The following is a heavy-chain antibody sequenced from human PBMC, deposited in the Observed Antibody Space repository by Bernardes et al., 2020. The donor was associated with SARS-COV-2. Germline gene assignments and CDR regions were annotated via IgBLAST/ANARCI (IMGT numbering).Heavy chain of an antibody. D-gene: IGHD2-2*01. V-gene: IGHV3-23*01. Sequence: RTYYADSVKGRFTISRDNSKNTLYLQMNSLRAEDTAVYYCAKAPVKPAAIRGNWFDP. CDR2: RT. J-gene: IGHJ5*02. CDR3: AKAPVKPAAIRGNWFDP.